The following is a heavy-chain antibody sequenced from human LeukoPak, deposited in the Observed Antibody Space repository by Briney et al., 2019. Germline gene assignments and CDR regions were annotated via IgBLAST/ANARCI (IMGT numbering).Heavy chain of an antibody. J-gene: IGHJ3*02. D-gene: IGHD1-26*01. CDR1: GFTFDDYA. Sequence: GRSLRLSCAASGFTFDDYAMHWVRQAPGKGLEWVSGISWNSGSIGYADSVKGRFTISRDNAKNSLYLQMNSLRAEDMALYYCAKALRQSGSYWAPAFDIWGQGTMVTASS. CDR2: ISWNSGSI. CDR3: AKALRQSGSYWAPAFDI. V-gene: IGHV3-9*03.